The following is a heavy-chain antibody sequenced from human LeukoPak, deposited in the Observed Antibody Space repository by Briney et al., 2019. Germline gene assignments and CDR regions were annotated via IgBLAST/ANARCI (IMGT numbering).Heavy chain of an antibody. V-gene: IGHV1-8*01. Sequence: GASVKVSCKASGYTFTSYDINWVRQATGQGLEWMGWMNPNSGNTGYAQKFQGRVTMTRNTSISTAYMELSSLRSEDTAVYYCASTSSSWDPGRSYYYYYYMDVWGKGTTVTVSS. CDR1: GYTFTSYD. CDR3: ASTSSSWDPGRSYYYYYYMDV. J-gene: IGHJ6*03. D-gene: IGHD6-13*01. CDR2: MNPNSGNT.